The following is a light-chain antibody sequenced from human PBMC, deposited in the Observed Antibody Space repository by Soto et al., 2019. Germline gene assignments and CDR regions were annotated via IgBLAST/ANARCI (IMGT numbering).Light chain of an antibody. J-gene: IGLJ3*02. CDR1: NSNIGAGYD. Sequence: QSVLTQPPSVSGAPGQRVTISCTGSNSNIGAGYDVHWYQQFPGTAPKLLIYGNTNRPSGVPDRFSGSKSGTSASLAITGRQAEDEADYYCPSYDRSLTAWRGLGGGTKRTVL. V-gene: IGLV1-40*01. CDR3: PSYDRSLTAWRG. CDR2: GNT.